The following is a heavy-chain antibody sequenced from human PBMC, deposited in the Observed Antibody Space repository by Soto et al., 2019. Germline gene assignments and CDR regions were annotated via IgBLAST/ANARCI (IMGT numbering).Heavy chain of an antibody. J-gene: IGHJ4*02. CDR2: IYYSGST. D-gene: IGHD5-12*01. CDR3: ARECAGWLQFSY. V-gene: IGHV4-30-4*01. Sequence: SETLSLTCTVSGGSISSGDYYWSWIRQPPGKGLEWIGYIYYSGSTYYNPSLKSRVTISVDTSKNQFSLKLSSVTAADTAVYYCARECAGWLQFSYWGQGTLVTVSS. CDR1: GGSISSGDYY.